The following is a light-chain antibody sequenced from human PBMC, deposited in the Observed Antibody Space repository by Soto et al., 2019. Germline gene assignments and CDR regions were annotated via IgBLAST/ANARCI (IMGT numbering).Light chain of an antibody. CDR1: QGISTW. V-gene: IGKV1D-16*01. CDR2: AAS. Sequence: DIQMTQFPSSLSASVGDRVNITCRASQGISTWLAWYQQKPERAPKSLIYAASRLQSGVPPRFSGGGSETDFTLTISSLQPEDFATYYCQQYNRYPRTFGQGTKVEIK. J-gene: IGKJ1*01. CDR3: QQYNRYPRT.